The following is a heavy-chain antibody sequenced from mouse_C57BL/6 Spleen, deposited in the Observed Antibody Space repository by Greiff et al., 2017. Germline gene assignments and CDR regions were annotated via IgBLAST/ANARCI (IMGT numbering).Heavy chain of an antibody. Sequence: DVMLVESGGGLVKPGGSLKLSCAASGFTFSSYAMSWVRQTPEKRLEWVATISDGGNYTYYPDNVKGRFTISRDNAKNNLYLQMSHLRSEDTAMYYCARDGYWFAYWGQGTLVTVSA. J-gene: IGHJ3*01. D-gene: IGHD2-2*01. CDR1: GFTFSSYA. CDR2: ISDGGNYT. CDR3: ARDGYWFAY. V-gene: IGHV5-4*01.